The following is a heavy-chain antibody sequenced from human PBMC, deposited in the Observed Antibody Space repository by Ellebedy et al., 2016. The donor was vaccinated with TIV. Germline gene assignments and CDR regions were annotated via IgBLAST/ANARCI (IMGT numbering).Heavy chain of an antibody. Sequence: GESLKISCAASGFTFSDYYMSWIRQAPGKGLEWLSYISSGGSTIYSADSVKGRFTISRDNANNSLYLQMNSLKASDTAMYYCAREFRVGTTTGFGYWGQGTLVTVSS. J-gene: IGHJ4*02. CDR1: GFTFSDYY. CDR2: ISSGGSTI. V-gene: IGHV3-11*01. D-gene: IGHD1-26*01. CDR3: AREFRVGTTTGFGY.